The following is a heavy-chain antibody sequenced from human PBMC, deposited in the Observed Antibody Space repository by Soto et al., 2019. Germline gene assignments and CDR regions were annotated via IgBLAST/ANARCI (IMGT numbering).Heavy chain of an antibody. CDR3: VRRDDNNCFDP. V-gene: IGHV4-34*01. Sequence: QVQLQQWGAGLLKPSETLSLTCAVYGGSFSGYYWSWIRQPPGKGLEWIGEINHSRSTNYNPSLKSRVTISVDTSKNQFSLKLNSVTAADTAVYYCVRRDDNNCFDPWGQGTLVTVSS. D-gene: IGHD1-1*01. J-gene: IGHJ5*02. CDR2: INHSRST. CDR1: GGSFSGYY.